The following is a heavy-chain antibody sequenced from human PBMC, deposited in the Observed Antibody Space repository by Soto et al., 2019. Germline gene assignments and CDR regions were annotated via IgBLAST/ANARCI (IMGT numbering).Heavy chain of an antibody. J-gene: IGHJ6*02. Sequence: QVQLVQSGAEVKKPGASVKVSCKASGYTFTSYDINWVRQATGQGLEWMGWMNPNSGNTGYAQKFQGRVTMTRNTSISTAYMELSSLRSEDTAVYYCARGGQQIRKITMVRGVSYYYGMDVWGQGTTVTVSS. V-gene: IGHV1-8*01. CDR2: MNPNSGNT. D-gene: IGHD3-10*01. CDR3: ARGGQQIRKITMVRGVSYYYGMDV. CDR1: GYTFTSYD.